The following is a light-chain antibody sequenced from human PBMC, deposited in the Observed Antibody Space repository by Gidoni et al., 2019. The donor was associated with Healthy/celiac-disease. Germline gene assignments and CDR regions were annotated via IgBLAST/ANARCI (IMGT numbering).Light chain of an antibody. CDR3: QQYGSSPVT. V-gene: IGKV3-20*01. J-gene: IGKJ1*01. CDR1: QSVSSSY. CDR2: GAS. Sequence: EIVLTQSPGTLSLSPGERATLSCRASQSVSSSYLAWYQQKPGQAPRLLIYGASSRATGIPDRFSGSVSGTDFTLTIIRLEPEDFAVYYCQQYGSSPVTFGQGTKVEIK.